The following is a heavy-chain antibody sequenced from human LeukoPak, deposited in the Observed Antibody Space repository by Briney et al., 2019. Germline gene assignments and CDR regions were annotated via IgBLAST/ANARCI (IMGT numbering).Heavy chain of an antibody. J-gene: IGHJ4*02. CDR1: GFTFSNYA. V-gene: IGHV3-23*01. CDR3: AKLLDY. Sequence: GGSLRLSCAASGFTFSNYAMSWVRQAPGKGLEWVSAVTGSGGSTYYADSVKGRFTVSRDNSKNTLYLQINSLRDEDTAVYYRAKLLDYWGQGTLVTVSS. CDR2: VTGSGGST.